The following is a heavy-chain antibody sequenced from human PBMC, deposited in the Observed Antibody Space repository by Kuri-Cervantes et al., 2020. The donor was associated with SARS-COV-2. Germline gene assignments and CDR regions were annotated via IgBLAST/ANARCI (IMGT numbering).Heavy chain of an antibody. D-gene: IGHD2-21*01. CDR3: AKDRVGVQDF. V-gene: IGHV3-30*18. Sequence: GESLKISCAASGFNFSRTDMHWVRQAPGKGLEWVAVISNDGKNKKCIASGKGRFTISRDNSQNTLYLHMKSLRSEDTAMYYCAKDRVGVQDFWGQGTLVTVSS. J-gene: IGHJ4*02. CDR1: GFNFSRTD. CDR2: ISNDGKNK.